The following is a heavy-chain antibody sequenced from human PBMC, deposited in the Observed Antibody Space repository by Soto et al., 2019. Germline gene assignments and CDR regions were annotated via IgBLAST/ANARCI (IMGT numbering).Heavy chain of an antibody. CDR2: LGTAGDT. CDR1: GFTFSSYD. CDR3: ARVSSKGFFDY. V-gene: IGHV3-13*01. Sequence: EVQLVESGGGLVQPGGSLRLSCAASGFTFSSYDMHWVRQATGKGLEWVSALGTAGDTYYPGSVKGRFTISRENAKNSLYLQMNSLRAGDTAVYYCARVSSKGFFDYWGQGTLVTVSS. J-gene: IGHJ4*02. D-gene: IGHD2-2*01.